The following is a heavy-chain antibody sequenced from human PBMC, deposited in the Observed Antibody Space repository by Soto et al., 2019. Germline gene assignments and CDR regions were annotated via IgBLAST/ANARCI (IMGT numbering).Heavy chain of an antibody. CDR3: ARGGLHLGEFSLGQFDS. CDR1: GVSVTGGNFF. Sequence: QVQLQGSGPRLVKPSETLSLSCTVSGVSVTGGNFFWCWIRQPPGKTLEWLGCISNSETTNSNPSLKSRVTLSLDTSRNQCSLKLNSVTAADTAVYFCARGGLHLGEFSLGQFDSWGQGTLVTVSS. CDR2: ISNSETT. D-gene: IGHD3-16*02. V-gene: IGHV4-61*01. J-gene: IGHJ4*02.